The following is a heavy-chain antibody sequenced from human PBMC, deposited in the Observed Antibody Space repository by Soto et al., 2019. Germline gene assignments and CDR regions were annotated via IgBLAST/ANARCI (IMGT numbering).Heavy chain of an antibody. CDR2: IITIFGTT. CDR3: ARENIVAVAGHFLYYFDY. Sequence: SVKVSCKASGGTFGTYSISWVRQAPGQGLEWMGGIITIFGTTNYAQKFQGRVTLTADKSTNTAYMELSSLRSEDTAVYYCARENIVAVAGHFLYYFDYWGQGTPVTVS. J-gene: IGHJ4*02. CDR1: GGTFGTYS. V-gene: IGHV1-69*06. D-gene: IGHD6-19*01.